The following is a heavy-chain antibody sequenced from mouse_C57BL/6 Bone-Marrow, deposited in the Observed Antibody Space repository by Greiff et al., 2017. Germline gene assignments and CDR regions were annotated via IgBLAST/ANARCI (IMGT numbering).Heavy chain of an antibody. CDR1: GYAFSSSW. D-gene: IGHD1-1*01. Sequence: VKLVESGPELVKPGASVKISCKASGYAFSSSWMNWVKQRPGKGLEWIGRIYPGDGDTNYNGKFKGKATLTADKSSSTAYMQLSSLTSEDSAVYFCARPYYGSSYHWYFDVWGTGTTVTVSS. V-gene: IGHV1-82*01. CDR2: IYPGDGDT. J-gene: IGHJ1*03. CDR3: ARPYYGSSYHWYFDV.